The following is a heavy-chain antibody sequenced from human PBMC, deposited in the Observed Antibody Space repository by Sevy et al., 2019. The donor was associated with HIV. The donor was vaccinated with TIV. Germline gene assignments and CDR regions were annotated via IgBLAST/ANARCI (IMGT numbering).Heavy chain of an antibody. V-gene: IGHV3-23*01. CDR2: ISASGAST. CDR3: AKDLYSSGWYLGDY. Sequence: GGSLRLSCAASGFTFSSYAMTWVRQAPGKGLEWVSGISASGASTYYADSVKGRFTISRDNSKNTLYLQMNSLRAEDTAVYYCAKDLYSSGWYLGDYWGQGTLVTVSS. CDR1: GFTFSSYA. D-gene: IGHD6-19*01. J-gene: IGHJ4*02.